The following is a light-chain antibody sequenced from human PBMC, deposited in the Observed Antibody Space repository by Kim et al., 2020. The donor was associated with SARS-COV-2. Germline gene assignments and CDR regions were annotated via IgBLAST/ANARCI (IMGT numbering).Light chain of an antibody. CDR2: EAS. CDR1: QTISSR. Sequence: ASVGDSGTMTCRARQTISSRMAWYQQKPGKVPTLLIYEASTLESGVPSRFSGSRSGTEFTLTISSLQPDDFATYYCQQYNDYSDTFGQGTKLEI. J-gene: IGKJ2*01. V-gene: IGKV1-5*03. CDR3: QQYNDYSDT.